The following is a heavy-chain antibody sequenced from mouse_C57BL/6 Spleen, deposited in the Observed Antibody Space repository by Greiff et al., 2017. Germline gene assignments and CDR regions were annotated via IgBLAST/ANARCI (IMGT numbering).Heavy chain of an antibody. D-gene: IGHD4-1*01. J-gene: IGHJ4*01. V-gene: IGHV2-6-1*01. CDR2: IWSDGST. Sequence: VQLQQSGPGLVAPSQSLSITCTVSGFSLTSYGVHWVRQPPGKGLEWLVVIWSDGSTTYNSALKSRLSISKDNSKSHVILKMNSLQSDDTAMYYCARQRNLGFYAMDDWGQGTSVTVSS. CDR3: ARQRNLGFYAMDD. CDR1: GFSLTSYG.